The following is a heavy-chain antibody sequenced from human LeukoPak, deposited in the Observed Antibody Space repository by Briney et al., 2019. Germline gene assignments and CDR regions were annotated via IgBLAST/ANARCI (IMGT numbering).Heavy chain of an antibody. CDR3: ARDLVEYSSSWYASSADY. Sequence: GGSLRLSCAASGFTFSSYSMSWVRQAPGKGLEWVSSISSSSSYIYYADSVKGRFTISRDNAKNSLYLQMNSLRAEDTAVYYCARDLVEYSSSWYASSADYWGQGILVTVSS. V-gene: IGHV3-21*01. CDR2: ISSSSSYI. J-gene: IGHJ4*02. CDR1: GFTFSSYS. D-gene: IGHD6-13*01.